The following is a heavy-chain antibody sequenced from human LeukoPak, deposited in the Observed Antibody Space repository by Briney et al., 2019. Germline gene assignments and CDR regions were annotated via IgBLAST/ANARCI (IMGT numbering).Heavy chain of an antibody. Sequence: ASVKVSCKASGYTFTSYDINWVRQATGQGLEWMGWMNSNSGNTGYAQKFQGRVTMTRNTSISTAYMELSSLRSEDTAVYYCARAPGYYDFWSGYYKDYYYYYGMDVWGQGTTVTVSS. J-gene: IGHJ6*02. CDR3: ARAPGYYDFWSGYYKDYYYYYGMDV. V-gene: IGHV1-8*01. D-gene: IGHD3-3*01. CDR2: MNSNSGNT. CDR1: GYTFTSYD.